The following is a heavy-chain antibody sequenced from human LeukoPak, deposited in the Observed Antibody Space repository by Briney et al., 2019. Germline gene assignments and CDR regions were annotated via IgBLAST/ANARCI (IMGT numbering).Heavy chain of an antibody. CDR1: GFTVSSNY. CDR2: IYSGGST. CDR3: ARVKDYYDSSGYSLSEGALDY. J-gene: IGHJ4*02. D-gene: IGHD3-22*01. Sequence: GGSLRLSCAASGFTVSSNYMSWVRQAPGKGLEWVSVIYSGGSTYYADSVKGRFTISRDNSKNTLYLQMNSLRAEDTAVYYCARVKDYYDSSGYSLSEGALDYWGQGTLVSVSS. V-gene: IGHV3-53*01.